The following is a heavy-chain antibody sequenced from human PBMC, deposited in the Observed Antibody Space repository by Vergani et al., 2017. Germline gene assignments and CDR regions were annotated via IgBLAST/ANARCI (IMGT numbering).Heavy chain of an antibody. CDR3: ARGFDSWNAFDI. Sequence: QVLLQESGPGLVKPSETLSLSCRVPDDLVSTDIYYWSWIRQPAGKGLEWIGYIHYSGSTNYNPSLKSRVTISLDTSKNQFSLNLRSVTAADTAVYYCARGFDSWNAFDIWGQGTMLTVSS. CDR1: DDLVSTDIYY. CDR2: IHYSGST. V-gene: IGHV4-61*10. J-gene: IGHJ3*02. D-gene: IGHD3-3*01.